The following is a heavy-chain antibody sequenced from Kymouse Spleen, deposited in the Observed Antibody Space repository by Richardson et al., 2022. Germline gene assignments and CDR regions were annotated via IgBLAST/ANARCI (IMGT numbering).Heavy chain of an antibody. Sequence: QVQLVESGGGVVQPGRSLRLSCAASGFTFSSYGMHWVRQAPGKGLEWVAVIWYDGSNKYYADSVKGRFTISRDNSKNTLYLQMNSLRAEDTAVYYCARDSNYDILTGYYNVYNWFDPWGQGTLVTVSS. D-gene: IGHD3-9*01. CDR2: IWYDGSNK. CDR1: GFTFSSYG. J-gene: IGHJ5*02. CDR3: ARDSNYDILTGYYNVYNWFDP. V-gene: IGHV3-33*01.